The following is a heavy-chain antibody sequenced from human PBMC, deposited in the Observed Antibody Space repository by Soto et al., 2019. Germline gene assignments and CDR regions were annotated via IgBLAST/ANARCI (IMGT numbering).Heavy chain of an antibody. V-gene: IGHV3-11*01. J-gene: IGHJ4*02. CDR1: GFTFSDHY. CDR2: ISSSGDII. Sequence: PGGSLRLSCAASGFTFSDHYMSWIRQAPGKGLEWVSYISSSGDIIYYADSVKGRFTISRDNAKNSLYLQMNSLRAEDTAVYYCAGDLGYYDSSGYFDYWGQGTLVTVSS. CDR3: AGDLGYYDSSGYFDY. D-gene: IGHD3-22*01.